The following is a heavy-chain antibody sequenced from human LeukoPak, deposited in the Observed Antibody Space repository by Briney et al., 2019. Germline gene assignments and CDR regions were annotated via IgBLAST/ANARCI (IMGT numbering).Heavy chain of an antibody. CDR2: INPNSGGT. D-gene: IGHD6-19*01. V-gene: IGHV1-2*02. CDR1: GYTFTGYY. Sequence: ASVKVSCKASGYTFTGYYMHWVRQAPGQGLEWMGWINPNSGGTNYAQKFQGRVTMTRDMSTSTVYMELSSLRSEDTAVYYCATRGHSSGWYYFDYWGQGTLVTVSS. CDR3: ATRGHSSGWYYFDY. J-gene: IGHJ4*02.